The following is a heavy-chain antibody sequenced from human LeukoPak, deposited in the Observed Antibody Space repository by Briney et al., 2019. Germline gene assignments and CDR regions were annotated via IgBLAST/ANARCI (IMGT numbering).Heavy chain of an antibody. CDR1: GFTFSTFG. D-gene: IGHD1-20*01. CDR3: ARSISGTTNNWFDP. V-gene: IGHV3-33*01. CDR2: IWSDGSYK. Sequence: GRSLTLSCAASGFTFSTFGIHWVRQAPGKGLEWVAVIWSDGSYKYYADSVKGQFTISRDNSKNPLYLQMSSLRAEDTAVYYCARSISGTTNNWFDPWGQGTLVTVSS. J-gene: IGHJ5*02.